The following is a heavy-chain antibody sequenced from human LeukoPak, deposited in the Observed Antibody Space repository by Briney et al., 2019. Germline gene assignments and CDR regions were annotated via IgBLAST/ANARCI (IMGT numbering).Heavy chain of an antibody. V-gene: IGHV4-34*01. CDR1: GGSFSGYY. Sequence: PSETLSLTCAVYGGSFSGYYWSWIRQPPGKGLEWIGEINHSGSTNYNPSLKSRVTISVDTSKNQFSLKLSSVTAADTAVYYCAQYDYVWGEMHWGQGTLVTVSS. CDR2: INHSGST. J-gene: IGHJ4*02. D-gene: IGHD3-16*01. CDR3: AQYDYVWGEMH.